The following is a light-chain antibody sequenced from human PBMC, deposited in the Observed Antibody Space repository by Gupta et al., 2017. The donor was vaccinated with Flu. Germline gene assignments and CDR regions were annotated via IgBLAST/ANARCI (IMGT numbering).Light chain of an antibody. CDR3: QQTYNTPWT. J-gene: IGKJ1*01. CDR2: AAS. V-gene: IGKV1-39*01. Sequence: PSSLSASVGDRVTITCRASQSITSYLNWYQQKPGKAPKLLIYAASSLQSGVPSRFSGSGSGTAFTLTISSLQPEDFATYYCQQTYNTPWTFGQGTKVEIK. CDR1: QSITSY.